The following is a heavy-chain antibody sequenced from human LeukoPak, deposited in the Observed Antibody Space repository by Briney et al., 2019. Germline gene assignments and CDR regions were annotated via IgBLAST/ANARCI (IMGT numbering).Heavy chain of an antibody. CDR3: ARRVGRYAFDI. CDR2: IYTSGST. J-gene: IGHJ3*02. Sequence: SQTLSLTCTVSGGSISSGSYYWSWIRQPAGKGLEWIGRIYTSGSTTYNPSLKSRVTISVDTSKNQFSLKLSSVTAADTAVYYCARRVGRYAFDIWGQGTMVTVSS. V-gene: IGHV4-61*02. D-gene: IGHD1-26*01. CDR1: GGSISSGSYY.